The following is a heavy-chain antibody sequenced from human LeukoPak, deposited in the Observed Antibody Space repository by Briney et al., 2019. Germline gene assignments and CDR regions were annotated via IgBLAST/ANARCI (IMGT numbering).Heavy chain of an antibody. CDR3: ARVRHFAETGYYFDY. CDR1: GGSISSSNW. D-gene: IGHD3-3*02. J-gene: IGHJ4*02. V-gene: IGHV4-4*02. CDR2: IHHSGST. Sequence: PSETLSLTCAVSGGSISSSNWWSWVRQPPGKGLEWIGEIHHSGSTNYNPSLKSRVTISVDKSKNQFSLKLSSVTAADTAVYYCARVRHFAETGYYFDYWGQGTLVTVSS.